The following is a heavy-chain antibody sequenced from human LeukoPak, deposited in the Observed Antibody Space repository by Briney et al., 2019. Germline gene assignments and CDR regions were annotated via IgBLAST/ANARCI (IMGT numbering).Heavy chain of an antibody. CDR3: ARGIPSDSPGQYSSSWRFDY. Sequence: SVKVSCKASGGTFSSYAISWVRQAPGQGPEWMGGIIPIFGTANYAQKFQGRVTITTDESTSTAYMELSSLRSEDTAVYYCARGIPSDSPGQYSSSWRFDYWGQGTLVTVSS. J-gene: IGHJ4*02. CDR2: IIPIFGTA. V-gene: IGHV1-69*05. CDR1: GGTFSSYA. D-gene: IGHD6-13*01.